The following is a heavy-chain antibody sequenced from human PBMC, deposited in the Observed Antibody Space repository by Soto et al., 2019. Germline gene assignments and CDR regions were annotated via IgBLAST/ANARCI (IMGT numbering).Heavy chain of an antibody. CDR3: ARVGGSYYYGMDV. Sequence: ASVKVSCKASGYTFTGYYIHWVRQAPGQGLEWMGWINPNSGGTNYAQKFQGWVTMTRDTSISTAYMELSRLRSDDTAVYYCARVGGSYYYGMDVWGQGTTVTVSS. D-gene: IGHD3-16*01. J-gene: IGHJ6*02. V-gene: IGHV1-2*04. CDR2: INPNSGGT. CDR1: GYTFTGYY.